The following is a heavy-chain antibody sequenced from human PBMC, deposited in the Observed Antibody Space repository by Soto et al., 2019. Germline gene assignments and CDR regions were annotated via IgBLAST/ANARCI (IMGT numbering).Heavy chain of an antibody. Sequence: PGGSLRLSCAASGFTFSNAWMSWVRQAPGKGLEWVGRIKSKTDGGTTDYAAPVKGRFTISRDDSKNTLYLQMNSLKTEDTAVYYCTTDTNSGYDFYYYYYGMDVWGQGTKVTVSS. CDR1: GFTFSNAW. CDR3: TTDTNSGYDFYYYYYGMDV. CDR2: IKSKTDGGTT. J-gene: IGHJ6*02. D-gene: IGHD5-12*01. V-gene: IGHV3-15*01.